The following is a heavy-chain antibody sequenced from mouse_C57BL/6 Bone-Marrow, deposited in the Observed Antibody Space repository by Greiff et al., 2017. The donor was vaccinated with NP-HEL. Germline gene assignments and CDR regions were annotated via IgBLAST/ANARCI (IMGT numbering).Heavy chain of an antibody. CDR3: ATLYYYGSSSYAMDY. CDR1: GYAFTNYL. CDR2: INPGSGGT. J-gene: IGHJ4*01. Sequence: VQLQQSGAELVRPGTSVKVSCKASGYAFTNYLIEWVKQRPGQGLEWIGVINPGSGGTNYNEKFKGKATLTADKSSSTAYMPLSSLTSEDSAVYFCATLYYYGSSSYAMDYWGQGTSVTVSS. D-gene: IGHD1-1*01. V-gene: IGHV1-54*01.